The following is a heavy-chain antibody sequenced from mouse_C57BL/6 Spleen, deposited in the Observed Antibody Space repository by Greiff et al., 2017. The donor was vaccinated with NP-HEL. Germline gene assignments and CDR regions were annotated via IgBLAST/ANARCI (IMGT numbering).Heavy chain of an antibody. V-gene: IGHV1-50*01. CDR1: GYTFTSYW. J-gene: IGHJ4*01. D-gene: IGHD2-1*01. Sequence: QVQLQQPGAELVKPGASVKLSCKASGYTFTSYWMQWVKQRPGQGLEWIGEIDPSDSYTNYNQKFKGKATLTVDTSSSTAYMQLSSLTSEDSAVYYRARRRRFYPHYAMDYWGQGTSVTVSS. CDR2: IDPSDSYT. CDR3: ARRRRFYPHYAMDY.